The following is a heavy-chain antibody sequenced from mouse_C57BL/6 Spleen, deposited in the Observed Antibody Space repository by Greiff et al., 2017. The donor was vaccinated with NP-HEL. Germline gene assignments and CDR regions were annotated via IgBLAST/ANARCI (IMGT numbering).Heavy chain of an antibody. CDR3: ARRRSTMDTTGAMDY. J-gene: IGHJ4*01. Sequence: EVKLVESGGGLVKPGGSLKLSCAASGFTFSDYGMHWVRQAPEKGLEWVAYISSGSSTIYYAATVKGRFTISSDHAKITLFLQMTRLRSEDTAMYYWARRRSTMDTTGAMDYWGQGTSVTVSS. CDR2: ISSGSSTI. V-gene: IGHV5-17*01. D-gene: IGHD2-2*01. CDR1: GFTFSDYG.